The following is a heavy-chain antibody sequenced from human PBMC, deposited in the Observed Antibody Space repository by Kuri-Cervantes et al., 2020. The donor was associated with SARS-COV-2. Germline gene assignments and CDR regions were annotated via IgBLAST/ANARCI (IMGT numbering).Heavy chain of an antibody. Sequence: GESLKISCAASGFTFSSYAMSWVRQAPGKGLEWVSAISGSGGSTYYADSVKGRFTISRDNSKNTLYPQMNSLRAEDTAVYYCAKDAGYSSSWYVGGSIWFDPWGQGTLVTVSS. D-gene: IGHD6-13*01. J-gene: IGHJ5*02. CDR1: GFTFSSYA. CDR2: ISGSGGST. V-gene: IGHV3-23*01. CDR3: AKDAGYSSSWYVGGSIWFDP.